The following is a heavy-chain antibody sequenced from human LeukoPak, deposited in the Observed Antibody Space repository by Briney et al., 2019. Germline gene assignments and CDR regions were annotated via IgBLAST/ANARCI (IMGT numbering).Heavy chain of an antibody. J-gene: IGHJ4*02. Sequence: GASVKVSCKASGYTFTSYGISWVRQAPGQGLEWMGWISAYNGNTNYAQKLQGRVTMTTDTSTSTAYMELRSLRSDDTAVYYCARHKGYSSGWYDPRGEHFDYWGQGTLVTVSS. V-gene: IGHV1-18*01. D-gene: IGHD6-19*01. CDR3: ARHKGYSSGWYDPRGEHFDY. CDR1: GYTFTSYG. CDR2: ISAYNGNT.